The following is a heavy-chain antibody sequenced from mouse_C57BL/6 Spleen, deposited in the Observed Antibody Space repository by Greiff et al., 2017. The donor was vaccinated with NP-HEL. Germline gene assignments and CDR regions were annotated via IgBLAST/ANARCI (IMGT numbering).Heavy chain of an antibody. J-gene: IGHJ1*03. CDR3: ARVRIDPYWYVDV. Sequence: VQLHQPGTELVKPGASVKLSCKASGYTFTSYWMHWVKQRPGQGLEWIGNINPSNGGTNYNEKFKSKATLTVDKSSSTAYMQLSSLTSEDSAVYYCARVRIDPYWYVDVWGTGTTVTVSS. CDR1: GYTFTSYW. CDR2: INPSNGGT. V-gene: IGHV1-53*01.